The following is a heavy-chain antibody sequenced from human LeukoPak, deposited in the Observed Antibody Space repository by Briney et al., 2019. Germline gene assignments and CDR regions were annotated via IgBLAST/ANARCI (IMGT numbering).Heavy chain of an antibody. Sequence: GASVKVSCKASGYTFTSYDINWVRQATGQGLEWMGWMNPNSGNTGYAQKFQGRVTMTRNTSISTAYMELSSLRSEDTAVYYCARPSRRYCSSTSCYTRFDYWGQGTLATVSS. CDR1: GYTFTSYD. CDR2: MNPNSGNT. CDR3: ARPSRRYCSSTSCYTRFDY. D-gene: IGHD2-2*02. J-gene: IGHJ4*02. V-gene: IGHV1-8*01.